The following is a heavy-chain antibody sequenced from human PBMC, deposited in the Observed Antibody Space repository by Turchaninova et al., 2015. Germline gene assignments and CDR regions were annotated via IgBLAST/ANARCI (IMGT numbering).Heavy chain of an antibody. Sequence: QVQLQHSGPGLGNPSHHHARAVASTGDMVPRSSAAWNWIRQSPSKGLEWLGRKYYRSRWYNDYALSVKSRITINSDTSENQFSLRLNSVTPEDTAVYYCARGGTYFKGFEFWGQGALVTVSS. CDR1: GDMVPRSSAA. V-gene: IGHV6-1*01. J-gene: IGHJ4*02. CDR3: ARGGTYFKGFEF. D-gene: IGHD1-26*01. CDR2: KYYRSRWYN.